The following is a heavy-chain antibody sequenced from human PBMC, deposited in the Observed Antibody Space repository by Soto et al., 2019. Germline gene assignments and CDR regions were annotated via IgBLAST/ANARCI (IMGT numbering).Heavy chain of an antibody. Sequence: GGSLRLSCAASGFTFSSYWMSWVRQAPGKGLEWVANIKQDGSEKYYVDSVKGRFTISRDNAKNSLYLQMNSLRAEDTAVYYCARTPYCSGGSCYSGGDYWGQGTLVTVSS. J-gene: IGHJ4*02. D-gene: IGHD2-15*01. V-gene: IGHV3-7*01. CDR2: IKQDGSEK. CDR1: GFTFSSYW. CDR3: ARTPYCSGGSCYSGGDY.